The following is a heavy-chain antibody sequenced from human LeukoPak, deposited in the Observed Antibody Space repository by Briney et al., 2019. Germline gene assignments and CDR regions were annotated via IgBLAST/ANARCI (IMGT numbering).Heavy chain of an antibody. V-gene: IGHV3-43*02. J-gene: IGHJ4*02. D-gene: IGHD4-23*01. CDR1: GFTFDDFA. Sequence: GGSLRLSCAASGFTFDDFALHWVRQAPGKGMEWISYISGDGDSTDYADSVKGRFTISRNHSKDSLYPQMIRLRTEDTALHYCTKWGGGHYGGKFSEDYWGQGTLVTVSS. CDR2: ISGDGDST. CDR3: TKWGGGHYGGKFSEDY.